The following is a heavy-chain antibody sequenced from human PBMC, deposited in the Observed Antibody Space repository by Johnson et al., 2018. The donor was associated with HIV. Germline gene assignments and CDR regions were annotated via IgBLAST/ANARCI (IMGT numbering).Heavy chain of an antibody. V-gene: IGHV3-66*01. Sequence: VQLVESGGGVVRPGGSLRLSCAASGFTVSSNYMSWVRQAPGKGLEWVSVIYSGGNTYYADSVKGRFTISRDNSKNTLYLQMNSLRVEDTAVYYCARERGISGGFDFWGQGTRVSVSS. CDR3: ARERGISGGFDF. CDR1: GFTVSSNY. CDR2: IYSGGNT. J-gene: IGHJ3*01. D-gene: IGHD2-15*01.